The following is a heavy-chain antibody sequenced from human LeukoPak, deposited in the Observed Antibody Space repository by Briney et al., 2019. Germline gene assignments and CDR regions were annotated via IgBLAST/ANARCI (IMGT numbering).Heavy chain of an antibody. J-gene: IGHJ4*02. CDR1: GYXFTSYW. CDR3: ARASAASWYYFDY. D-gene: IGHD6-13*01. CDR2: IDPSDSYT. Sequence: GESLKISCNGSGYXFTSYWIIWVRQMPGKGLEWMGKIDPSDSYTKYSPSFQGHVIVSADKSLSTAYLQWSSLKASDTAMYYCARASAASWYYFDYWGPGTLVTVSS. V-gene: IGHV5-10-1*01.